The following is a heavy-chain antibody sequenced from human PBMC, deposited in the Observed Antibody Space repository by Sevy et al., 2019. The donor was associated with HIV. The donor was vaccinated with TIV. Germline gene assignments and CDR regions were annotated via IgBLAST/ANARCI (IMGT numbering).Heavy chain of an antibody. CDR1: DGSISSSSYY. Sequence: SDTLSLTCTVSDGSISSSSYYWGCIRQPPGKGLEWIGSMYYSGSTYYNPSLKSRVTISVDTFMNQFSLKLSSVTAADTAVYYCARHMDSGTYGHPGFDYWGQGTLVTVSS. CDR2: MYYSGST. J-gene: IGHJ4*02. V-gene: IGHV4-39*01. CDR3: ARHMDSGTYGHPGFDY. D-gene: IGHD1-26*01.